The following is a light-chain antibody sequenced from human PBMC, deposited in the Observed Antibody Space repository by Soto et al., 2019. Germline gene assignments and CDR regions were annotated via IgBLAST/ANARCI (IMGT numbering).Light chain of an antibody. V-gene: IGLV1-40*01. CDR2: RNN. J-gene: IGLJ2*01. CDR1: SSNIGADYD. Sequence: QSVLTQPPSVSGAPGQRVTISCTGNSSNIGADYDVHWYQQLPGAAPKLLIYRNNNRPSGVPDRFSGSKSDTSASLAITGLQTEDEADYYCQSYDSSLSGVVFGGGTKLTVL. CDR3: QSYDSSLSGVV.